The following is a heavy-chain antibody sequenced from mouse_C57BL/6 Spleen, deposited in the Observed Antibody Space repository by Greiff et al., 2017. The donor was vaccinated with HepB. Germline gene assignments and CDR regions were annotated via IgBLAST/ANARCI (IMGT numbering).Heavy chain of an antibody. Sequence: VQLQESGPELVKPGASVKISCKASGYAFSSSWMNWVKQRPGKGLEWIGRIYPGDGDTNYNGKFKGKATLTADKSSSTADMQLSSLTSEDSAVYVSAREGTTEVYCDYWGQGTTLTVSS. CDR3: AREGTTEVYCDY. J-gene: IGHJ2*01. CDR2: IYPGDGDT. CDR1: GYAFSSSW. D-gene: IGHD1-1*01. V-gene: IGHV1-82*01.